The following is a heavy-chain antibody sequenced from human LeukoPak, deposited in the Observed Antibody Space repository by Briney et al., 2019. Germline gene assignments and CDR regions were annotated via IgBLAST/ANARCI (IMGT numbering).Heavy chain of an antibody. CDR2: IYYSGST. CDR1: GGSISSSSYY. V-gene: IGHV4-39*01. Sequence: KTSETLSLTCTVSGGSISSSSYYCGWIRQPPGKGLEWIGSIYYSGSTYYNPSLKSRVTISVDTSKNQFSLKLSSVTAADTAVYYCATSLYSSSWYDYWGQGTLATVSS. J-gene: IGHJ4*02. D-gene: IGHD6-13*01. CDR3: ATSLYSSSWYDY.